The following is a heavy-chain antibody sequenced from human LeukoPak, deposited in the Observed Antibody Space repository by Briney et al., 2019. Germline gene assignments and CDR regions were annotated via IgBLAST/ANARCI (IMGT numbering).Heavy chain of an antibody. CDR3: ARHPIVVVVAGRFDP. Sequence: SETLSLTCAVYGGSFSGYYWSRIRQPPGKGLEWIGEINHSGSTNYNPSLKSRVTISVDTSKNQFSLKLSSVTAADTAVYYCARHPIVVVVAGRFDPWGQGTLVTVSS. CDR2: INHSGST. J-gene: IGHJ5*02. CDR1: GGSFSGYY. V-gene: IGHV4-34*01. D-gene: IGHD2-15*01.